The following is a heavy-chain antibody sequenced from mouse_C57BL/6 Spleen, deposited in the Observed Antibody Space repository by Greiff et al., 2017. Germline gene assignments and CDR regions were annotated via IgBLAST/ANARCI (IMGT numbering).Heavy chain of an antibody. CDR1: GFSLTSYG. J-gene: IGHJ4*01. Sequence: VQLQQSGPGLVQPSQSLSITCTVSGFSLTSYGVHWVRQSPGKGLEWLGVIWSGGSTDYNAAFISRLSISKDNSKSQVFFKMNSLQADDTAIYYCARKGVGYGYDYYAMDYWGQGTSVTVSS. D-gene: IGHD2-2*01. CDR3: ARKGVGYGYDYYAMDY. V-gene: IGHV2-2*01. CDR2: IWSGGST.